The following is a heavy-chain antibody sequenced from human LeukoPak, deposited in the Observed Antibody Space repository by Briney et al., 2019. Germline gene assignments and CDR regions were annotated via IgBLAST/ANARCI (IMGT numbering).Heavy chain of an antibody. CDR1: GFTFSSYV. J-gene: IGHJ3*02. V-gene: IGHV3-30*02. Sequence: GGSLRLSCAASGFTFSSYVMHWVRPAPGKGLEWVAFIRYDGTNRYYADSVKGRFTISRDNSKNTLYLQMNSLRAEDTAVYYCAKSTIVGATVDAFDIWGQGTMVTVSS. D-gene: IGHD1-26*01. CDR3: AKSTIVGATVDAFDI. CDR2: IRYDGTNR.